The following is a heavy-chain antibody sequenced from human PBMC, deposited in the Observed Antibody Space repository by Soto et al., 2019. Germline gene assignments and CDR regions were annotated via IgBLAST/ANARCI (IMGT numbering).Heavy chain of an antibody. CDR1: GGSISSSSYY. Sequence: SETLSLTCTVSGGSISSSSYYWGWIRQTPGKGLEWIGGIYYSGTTNYNPSLKSRVSISVDTSKNQFSLRLSSVTAVDTAIYYCARTREYCSGGSCYHFDCWGQGTLVTVSS. J-gene: IGHJ4*02. V-gene: IGHV4-39*01. CDR2: IYYSGTT. D-gene: IGHD2-15*01. CDR3: ARTREYCSGGSCYHFDC.